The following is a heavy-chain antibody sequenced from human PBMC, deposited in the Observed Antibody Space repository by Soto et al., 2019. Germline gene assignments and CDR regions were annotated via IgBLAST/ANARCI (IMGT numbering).Heavy chain of an antibody. J-gene: IGHJ6*02. CDR2: IAYDGNNK. Sequence: PGGSLRLSCATSGFTFSRFSMHWVRQAPGKGLAWVAVIAYDGNNKHFAGSVKGRFSISRDYSKNTVYLEMNNLRGDDSAVYYCARDHGMFLSYYYYGMDVWGQGTTVTVSS. D-gene: IGHD3-10*02. CDR1: GFTFSRFS. V-gene: IGHV3-30-3*01. CDR3: ARDHGMFLSYYYYGMDV.